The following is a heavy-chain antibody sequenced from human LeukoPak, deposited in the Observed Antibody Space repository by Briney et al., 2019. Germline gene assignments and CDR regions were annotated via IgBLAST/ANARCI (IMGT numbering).Heavy chain of an antibody. D-gene: IGHD2-15*01. CDR1: GGTFSSYA. CDR2: IIPILGIA. V-gene: IGHV1-69*04. Sequence: SVKVSCKASGGTFSSYAISWVRQAPGQGLEWMGRIIPILGIANYAQKFQGRVTITADKSTSTAYMELSSLRSEDTAVYYCARQSIVVVVAASGSWFDPRGQGTLVTASS. J-gene: IGHJ5*02. CDR3: ARQSIVVVVAASGSWFDP.